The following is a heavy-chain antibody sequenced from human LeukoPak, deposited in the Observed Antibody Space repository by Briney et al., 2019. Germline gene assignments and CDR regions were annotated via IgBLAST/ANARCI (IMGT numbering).Heavy chain of an antibody. Sequence: GGSLRLSRAASGFTCSSYSMNWVRQAPGKGLEWVSYISSSGSTIYYADSVKGRFTISRDNAKNSLYLQMNSLRAEDTAVYYCASPSGYGDFDYWGQGTLVTVSS. CDR3: ASPSGYGDFDY. D-gene: IGHD4-17*01. CDR2: ISSSGSTI. V-gene: IGHV3-48*04. J-gene: IGHJ4*02. CDR1: GFTCSSYS.